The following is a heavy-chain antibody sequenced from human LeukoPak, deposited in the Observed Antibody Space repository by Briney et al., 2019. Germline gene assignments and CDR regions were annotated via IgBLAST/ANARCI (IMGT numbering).Heavy chain of an antibody. D-gene: IGHD2-2*03. CDR2: MDTSATSM. Sequence: PGGSLRLSCAVSGLPFSNFEMNWVRQPPGKGVERVSHMDTSATSMHYADSVKGRFTISRDNAKNALFLQMNSLRAEDTAVYYCVTDRPGVMDFDFWGQGTRVTVSS. J-gene: IGHJ4*02. CDR1: GLPFSNFE. CDR3: VTDRPGVMDFDF. V-gene: IGHV3-48*03.